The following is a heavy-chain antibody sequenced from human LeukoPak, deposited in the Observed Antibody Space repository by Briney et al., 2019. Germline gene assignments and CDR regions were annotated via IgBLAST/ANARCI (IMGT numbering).Heavy chain of an antibody. J-gene: IGHJ4*02. CDR2: ISYDGSNK. CDR1: GFTFSSYA. Sequence: PGGSLRLSCAASGFTFSSYAMHWVRQAPGKGLEWVAIISYDGSNKDYADSVKGRFIISRDNSKNTLYLQINSLTAEDTAVYYCARADTYYYGPGSSWDYWGQGTLVAVSS. D-gene: IGHD3-10*01. V-gene: IGHV3-30-3*01. CDR3: ARADTYYYGPGSSWDY.